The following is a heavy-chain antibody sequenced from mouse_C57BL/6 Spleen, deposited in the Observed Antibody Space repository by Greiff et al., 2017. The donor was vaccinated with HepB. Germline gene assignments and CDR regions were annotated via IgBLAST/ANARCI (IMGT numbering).Heavy chain of an antibody. J-gene: IGHJ1*03. CDR1: GYTFTDYE. CDR3: TRWSYWYFDV. CDR2: IDPETGGT. V-gene: IGHV1-15*01. Sequence: VQLVESGAELVRPGASVTLSCKASGYTFTDYEMHWVKQTPVHGLEWIGAIDPETGGTAYNQKFKGKAILTADKSSSTAYMELRSLTSEDSAVYYCTRWSYWYFDVWGTGTTVTVSS.